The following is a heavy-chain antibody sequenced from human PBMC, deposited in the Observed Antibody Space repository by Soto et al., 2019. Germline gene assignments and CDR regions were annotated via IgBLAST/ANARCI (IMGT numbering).Heavy chain of an antibody. Sequence: GASVKVSCKASGYTFTNYGISWVRQAPGQGLEWMGWISAYNGNTKYAQKLQGRVTITADESTSTAYMELSSLRSEDTAVYYCARAPLYCSGGSCFDYWGQGTLVTVSS. V-gene: IGHV1-18*01. D-gene: IGHD2-15*01. CDR1: GYTFTNYG. J-gene: IGHJ4*02. CDR2: ISAYNGNT. CDR3: ARAPLYCSGGSCFDY.